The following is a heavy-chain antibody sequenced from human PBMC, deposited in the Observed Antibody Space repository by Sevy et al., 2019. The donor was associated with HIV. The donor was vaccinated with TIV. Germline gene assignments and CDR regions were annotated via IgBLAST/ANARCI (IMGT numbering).Heavy chain of an antibody. Sequence: ASVKVSCKASGYTFTSYGISWVRQAPGQGLEWMGWISAYNGNTNYAQKLQGRVTMTTDTSTSTAYMELRSLRSDDTAVYYWARDRGEQWLVYFDYWGQGTLVTVSS. V-gene: IGHV1-18*01. J-gene: IGHJ4*02. CDR2: ISAYNGNT. CDR3: ARDRGEQWLVYFDY. CDR1: GYTFTSYG. D-gene: IGHD6-19*01.